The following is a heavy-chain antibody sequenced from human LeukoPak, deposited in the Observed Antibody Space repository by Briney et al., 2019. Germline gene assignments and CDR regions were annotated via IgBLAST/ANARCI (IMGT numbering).Heavy chain of an antibody. CDR1: GGSFSGSY. CDR3: ARIFTDSGSYYSEY. Sequence: SETLSLTCAVYGGSFSGSYWSWIRQPPGKGLEWIGYIYSSGSTTYNAALKSRVTISVDTSKNQFSLKLKSVTTADTAVYYCARIFTDSGSYYSEYWGQGTLVTVSS. D-gene: IGHD3-22*01. CDR2: IYSSGST. J-gene: IGHJ4*02. V-gene: IGHV4-59*01.